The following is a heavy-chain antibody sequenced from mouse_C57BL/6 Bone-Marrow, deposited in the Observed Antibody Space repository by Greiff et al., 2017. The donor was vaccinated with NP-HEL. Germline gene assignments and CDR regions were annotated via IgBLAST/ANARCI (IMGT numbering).Heavy chain of an antibody. D-gene: IGHD4-1*01. Sequence: QVQLKESGAELVRPGTSVKVSCKASGYAFTNYLIEWVKQRPGQGLEWIGVINPGSGGTNYNEKFKGKATLTADKSSSTAYMQLSSLTSEDSAVYFCARSPTGFDYWGQGTTLTVSS. CDR2: INPGSGGT. CDR3: ARSPTGFDY. J-gene: IGHJ2*01. V-gene: IGHV1-54*01. CDR1: GYAFTNYL.